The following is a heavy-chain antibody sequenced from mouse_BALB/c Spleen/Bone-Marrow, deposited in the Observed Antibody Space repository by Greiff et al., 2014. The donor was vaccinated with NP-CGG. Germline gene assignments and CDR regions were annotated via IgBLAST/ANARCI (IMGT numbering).Heavy chain of an antibody. CDR3: ARFTRDY. CDR1: GYAFTNYL. Sequence: QVQLQQSGDELVRPGTSVKVSCKASGYAFTNYLIEWFKQRPGQGLEWIGRINPGIGGTTYNAKFKGKATLTADKSSTTACMQLSSLTSDDSAVYFCARFTRDYWGQGTTLTVSS. V-gene: IGHV1-54*01. CDR2: INPGIGGT. J-gene: IGHJ2*01.